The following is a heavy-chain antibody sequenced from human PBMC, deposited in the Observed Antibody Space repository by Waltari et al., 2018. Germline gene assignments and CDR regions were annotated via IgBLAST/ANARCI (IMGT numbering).Heavy chain of an antibody. D-gene: IGHD6-6*01. V-gene: IGHV4-39*07. CDR2: IYYSGST. Sequence: QLQLQESGPGLVKPSETLSLTCTVSGGSISSSSYYWGLIRQPPGKGLEWIGSIYYSGSTDYNTSLKRRFTISVDQSKNQFSLKLSSVTAADTAVYYCARDNGGGSSSGGDYWGQGTLVTVSS. CDR3: ARDNGGGSSSGGDY. J-gene: IGHJ4*02. CDR1: GGSISSSSYY.